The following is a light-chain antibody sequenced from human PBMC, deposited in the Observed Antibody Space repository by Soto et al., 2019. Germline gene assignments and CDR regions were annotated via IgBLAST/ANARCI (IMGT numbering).Light chain of an antibody. CDR3: QQSGSSSYT. Sequence: EIVLTQSPGTLSLSPGERATLSCRASQSVSSTYLAWYQQNPGQAPRLLIYGASSRATCIPDRFSGSGSGTDFTLTISRLEPEDFAVYFCQQSGSSSYTFGQGTKLEIK. CDR1: QSVSSTY. CDR2: GAS. J-gene: IGKJ2*01. V-gene: IGKV3-20*01.